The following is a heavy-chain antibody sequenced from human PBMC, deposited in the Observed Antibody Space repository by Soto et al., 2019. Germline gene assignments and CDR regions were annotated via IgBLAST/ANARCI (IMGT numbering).Heavy chain of an antibody. CDR2: IQDGNVNT. CDR3: SEAMDQQPVMMSHDYSLDT. J-gene: IGHJ6*01. D-gene: IGHD5-18*01. V-gene: IGHV1-3*01. CDR1: GYSFNTYA. Sequence: QVQLVQSGAEVKKPGASVKVSCRASGYSFNTYAMHWVRQAPGQRLEWRAWIQDGNVNTKYSQKFQGRLTVTRDTSLRTAYMALRSPTCRQTAVHYCSEAMDQQPVMMSHDYSLDTCGHCTTATVSS.